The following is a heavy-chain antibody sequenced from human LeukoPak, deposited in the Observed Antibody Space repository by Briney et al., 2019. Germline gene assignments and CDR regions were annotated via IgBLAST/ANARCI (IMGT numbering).Heavy chain of an antibody. D-gene: IGHD3-16*01. CDR1: GFTFSNYA. Sequence: GGSLRLSCAASGFTFSNYAMSWVRQAPGKGLEWVASLVSTSVSIYYADSVKGRFTISRDNSRNTLYLQLSSLRAEDTAVYYCAKALTDHQDLDAFDFWGQGTVVTVSP. CDR2: LVSTSVSI. J-gene: IGHJ3*01. CDR3: AKALTDHQDLDAFDF. V-gene: IGHV3-23*01.